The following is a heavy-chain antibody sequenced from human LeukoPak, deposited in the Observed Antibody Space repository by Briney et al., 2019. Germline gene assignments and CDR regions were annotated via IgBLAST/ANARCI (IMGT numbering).Heavy chain of an antibody. J-gene: IGHJ6*02. CDR3: ARGLVSNYIYYYGMDV. CDR1: GFTFSSYA. CDR2: ISGSGGST. D-gene: IGHD4-11*01. V-gene: IGHV3-23*01. Sequence: GGSLRLSCAASGFTFSSYAMSWVRQAPGKGLEWVSAISGSGGSTYYADSVKGRFTISRDNSKNTLYLQMNSPRAEDTAVYYCARGLVSNYIYYYGMDVWGQGTTVTVSS.